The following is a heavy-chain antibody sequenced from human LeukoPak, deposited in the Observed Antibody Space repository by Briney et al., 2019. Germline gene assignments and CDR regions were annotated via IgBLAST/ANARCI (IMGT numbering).Heavy chain of an antibody. CDR1: GFTFCNYD. D-gene: IGHD5/OR15-5a*01. CDR3: AKVYDVYDFFDY. Sequence: GGTLSFSCAASGFTFCNYDMSWVRQAPGKGLEWVSAINGSGGSTYYADSVKGRFTISRDISKNTLYLQRQSMSAEDMALYYCAKVYDVYDFFDYWGEGTLVTVSS. J-gene: IGHJ4*02. CDR2: INGSGGST. V-gene: IGHV3-23*01.